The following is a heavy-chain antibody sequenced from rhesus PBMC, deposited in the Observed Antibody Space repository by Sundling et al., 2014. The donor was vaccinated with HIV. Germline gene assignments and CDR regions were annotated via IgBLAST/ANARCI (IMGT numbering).Heavy chain of an antibody. CDR3: AKDHNNVWTGYYDYGLDS. D-gene: IGHD3-3*01. Sequence: EVQLVETGGGLVQPGGSLKLSCAASGFTFSSYAMNWVRQAPGKGLEWVSTISSNGRNTYYVDSVKGRFTISRDNSKNTLSLQMSSLRDEDTATYYCAKDHNNVWTGYYDYGLDSWGQGSSSPSPQ. J-gene: IGHJ6*01. CDR2: ISSNGRNT. CDR1: GFTFSSYA. V-gene: IGHV3-103*01.